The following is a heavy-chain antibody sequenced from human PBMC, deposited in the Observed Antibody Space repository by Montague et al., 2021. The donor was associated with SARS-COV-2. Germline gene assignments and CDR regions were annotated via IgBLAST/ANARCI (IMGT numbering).Heavy chain of an antibody. D-gene: IGHD2/OR15-2a*01. CDR2: IYHSGDS. V-gene: IGHV4-38-2*02. J-gene: IGHJ4*02. CDR1: GYSITNGYY. CDR3: ARVPDPMRFHSDASEYYSYFDS. Sequence: SETLSLTCTVSGYSITNGYYWAWIRQPPGKGLEWIGMIYHSGDSYYNPSLKGRVTISVDTSKNQFSLRLSDVSAADTALYYCARVPDPMRFHSDASEYYSYFDSWGQGALVTVSS.